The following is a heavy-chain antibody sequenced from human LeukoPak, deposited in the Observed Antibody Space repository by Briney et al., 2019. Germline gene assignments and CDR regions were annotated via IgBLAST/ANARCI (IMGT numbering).Heavy chain of an antibody. Sequence: PGGSLRLSCAASGFTFSSYAMHWVRQAPGKGLEWVAVISYDGSNKYYADSVKGRFTISRDNSKNTLYLQMNSLRAEDTAVYYCAKERVGIAVAGRGAFDIWGQGTMVTVSS. CDR2: ISYDGSNK. CDR3: AKERVGIAVAGRGAFDI. V-gene: IGHV3-30-3*01. CDR1: GFTFSSYA. D-gene: IGHD6-19*01. J-gene: IGHJ3*02.